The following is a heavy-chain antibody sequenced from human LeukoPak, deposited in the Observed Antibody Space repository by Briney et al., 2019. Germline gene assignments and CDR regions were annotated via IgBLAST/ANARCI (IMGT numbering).Heavy chain of an antibody. D-gene: IGHD4-17*01. J-gene: IGHJ4*02. CDR2: ISAYNGNT. CDR3: ARDTVTTYPPIFGY. CDR1: GYTFTSHG. V-gene: IGHV1-18*01. Sequence: GASVKVSCKASGYTFTSHGISWVRQAPGQGLEWMGWISAYNGNTNYAQKLQGRVTMTTDTSTSTAYMELRSLRSDDTAVYYCARDTVTTYPPIFGYWGQGTLVTVSS.